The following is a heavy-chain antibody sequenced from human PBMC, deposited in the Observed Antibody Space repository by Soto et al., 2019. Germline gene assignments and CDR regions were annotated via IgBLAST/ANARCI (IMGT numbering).Heavy chain of an antibody. D-gene: IGHD6-6*01. V-gene: IGHV4-39*01. J-gene: IGHJ5*02. Sequence: TYIVSSGSISRSKSYCGWIRQSPGKELELIGSIYYSGSPYYNQSLKSRATISVDTSKNQCSLKLSYVTAADTAVFYCPRHRARYWFDPWGQGPLVT. CDR3: PRHRARYWFDP. CDR2: IYYSGSP. CDR1: SGSISRSKSY.